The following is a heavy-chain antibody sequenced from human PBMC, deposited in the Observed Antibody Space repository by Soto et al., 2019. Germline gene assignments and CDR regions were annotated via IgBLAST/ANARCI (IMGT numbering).Heavy chain of an antibody. V-gene: IGHV1-3*01. J-gene: IGHJ4*02. CDR1: GYTFTSYA. CDR3: ARDAMTTEFDY. Sequence: QVQLVQSGAEVKKPGASVKVSCKASGYTFTSYAMHWVRQAPGQRLEWMGWINAGDGNTKYSQKFQGRVTITRDTSASTACMELSSLRSADTAVYYCARDAMTTEFDYWGQGTLVTVSS. CDR2: INAGDGNT. D-gene: IGHD4-4*01.